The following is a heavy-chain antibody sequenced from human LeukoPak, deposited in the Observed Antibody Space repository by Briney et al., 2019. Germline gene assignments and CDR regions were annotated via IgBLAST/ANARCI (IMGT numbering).Heavy chain of an antibody. CDR3: ARYLRSPRYCIDDTCYFDS. CDR1: GFTFSSFW. D-gene: IGHD2-15*01. CDR2: INQDGRGK. J-gene: IGHJ4*02. V-gene: IGHV3-7*01. Sequence: GGSLRLSCAASGFTFSSFWMSWVRQAPGKGLEWVANINQDGRGKYFGDSVRGRFTISRENAKKSLYMQMNSVRAEDTAVYYCARYLRSPRYCIDDTCYFDSWGQGTLVTVSS.